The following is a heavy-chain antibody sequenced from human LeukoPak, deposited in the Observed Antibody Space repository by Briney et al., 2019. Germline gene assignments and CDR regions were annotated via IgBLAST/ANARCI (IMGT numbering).Heavy chain of an antibody. V-gene: IGHV4-4*07. CDR2: ICTSGST. D-gene: IGHD6-19*01. CDR1: GGSISSYY. J-gene: IGHJ4*02. CDR3: ARDVAGSSGWLRGYYFDY. Sequence: SEALSLTCTVSGGSISSYYWSWIRQPAGKGLEWIGRICTSGSTNYNPSLKSRVTMSVDTSKNQFSLKLSSVTAADTAVYYCARDVAGSSGWLRGYYFDYWGQGTLVTVSS.